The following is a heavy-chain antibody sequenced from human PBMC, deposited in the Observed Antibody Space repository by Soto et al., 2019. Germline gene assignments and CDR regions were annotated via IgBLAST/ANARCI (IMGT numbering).Heavy chain of an antibody. J-gene: IGHJ5*02. Sequence: SDTLSLTCAVSGCSISSGGYSWSWIRQPPGKGLEWIGYIYHSGSTYYNPSLKSRVTISVDRSKNQFSLKLSSVTAADTAVYYCARVPDRWGQGTLVTVS. D-gene: IGHD2-2*01. CDR2: IYHSGST. CDR1: GCSISSGGYS. CDR3: ARVPDR. V-gene: IGHV4-30-2*01.